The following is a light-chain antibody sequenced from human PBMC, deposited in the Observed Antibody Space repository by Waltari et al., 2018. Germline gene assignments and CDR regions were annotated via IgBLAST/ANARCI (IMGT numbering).Light chain of an antibody. CDR1: SSDVGSYNL. J-gene: IGLJ2*01. V-gene: IGLV2-23*01. Sequence: QSALTQPASVSGSPGQSITISCTGTSSDVGSYNLVSWYQHHPGKAPKAMIYEGSERPSGVSNRFSGSKSGNTASLTISGLQAEDEADYYCCSYAGSSPSVVFGGGTKLTVL. CDR3: CSYAGSSPSVV. CDR2: EGS.